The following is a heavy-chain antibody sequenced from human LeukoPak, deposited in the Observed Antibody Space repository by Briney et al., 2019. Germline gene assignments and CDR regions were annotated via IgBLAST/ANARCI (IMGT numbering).Heavy chain of an antibody. CDR1: GGSFSGYY. CDR3: ARTYCSGGSCSWFDP. D-gene: IGHD2-15*01. J-gene: IGHJ5*02. V-gene: IGHV4-34*01. Sequence: SETLSLTCAVYGGSFSGYYWSWIRQPPGKGLEWIGEINHSGSTNYNPSLKSRVTISVDTSKNQFSLKLSSVTAADTAVYYCARTYCSGGSCSWFDPWGQGTLVTVSS. CDR2: INHSGST.